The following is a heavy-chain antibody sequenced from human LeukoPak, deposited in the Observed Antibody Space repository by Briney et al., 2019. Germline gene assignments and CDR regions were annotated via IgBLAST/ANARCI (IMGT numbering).Heavy chain of an antibody. V-gene: IGHV4-4*07. Sequence: SETLTLICTVSGGSISSHYGSWIRHPAGKRLEWLGRIWTTGSTAYNPSYKSRLTMSMDKSNNQFSLKLTSITAADTAVYYCARVRAYANFVGSSDLWGRGALVTVSS. CDR3: ARVRAYANFVGSSDL. CDR1: GGSISSHY. J-gene: IGHJ2*01. D-gene: IGHD1-26*01. CDR2: IWTTGST.